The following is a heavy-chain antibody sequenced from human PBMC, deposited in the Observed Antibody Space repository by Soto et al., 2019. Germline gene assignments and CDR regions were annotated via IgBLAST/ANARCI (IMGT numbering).Heavy chain of an antibody. Sequence: QVQLQQWGAGPLRPLETLSLTCGVSGGSFSGNYWAWTRQSPGKGLEWIGEINDRGSINYNPSLKSRVSISVDTSKNHYSLNLRSVTAADTAVYYCARESHDILTGPPWVWYFDLWGRGTLVTVSS. CDR2: INDRGSI. CDR1: GGSFSGNY. V-gene: IGHV4-34*01. CDR3: ARESHDILTGPPWVWYFDL. D-gene: IGHD3-9*01. J-gene: IGHJ2*01.